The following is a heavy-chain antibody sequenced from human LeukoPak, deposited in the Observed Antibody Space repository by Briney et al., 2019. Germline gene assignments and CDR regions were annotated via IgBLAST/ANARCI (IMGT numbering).Heavy chain of an antibody. J-gene: IGHJ4*02. CDR1: GYTFTSYY. V-gene: IGHV1-46*01. Sequence: ASVKVPCKASGYTFTSYYMHWVRQAPGQGLEWMGIINPSGGSTSYAQKFQGRVTMTRDTSTSTVYMELSSLRSEDTAVYYCARDPEGITIFAPGVVPDYWGQGTLVTVSS. D-gene: IGHD3-3*01. CDR2: INPSGGST. CDR3: ARDPEGITIFAPGVVPDY.